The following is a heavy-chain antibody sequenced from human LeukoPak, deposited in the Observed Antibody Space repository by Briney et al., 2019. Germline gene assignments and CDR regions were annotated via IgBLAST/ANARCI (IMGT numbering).Heavy chain of an antibody. Sequence: PGGTLRLSCAASGFTFSSYVMSWVRQAPGRGLEWVSTISGSGGSTYYADSVRGGFTISRDNSKNTLYLQMNSLRAEDTAVYYCAKGYSSSWDYWGQGTLVTVSS. CDR1: GFTFSSYV. V-gene: IGHV3-23*01. CDR3: AKGYSSSWDY. J-gene: IGHJ4*02. CDR2: ISGSGGST. D-gene: IGHD6-13*01.